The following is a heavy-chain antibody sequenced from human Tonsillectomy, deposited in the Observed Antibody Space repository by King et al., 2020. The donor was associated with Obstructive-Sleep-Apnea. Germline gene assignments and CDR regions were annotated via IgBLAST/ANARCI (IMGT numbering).Heavy chain of an antibody. J-gene: IGHJ4*02. Sequence: HVQLVESGGGVVRPGRSLRLSCAASGFTFSSYGMHWVRQAPGKGLEWVAVIWYDGSNKYYADSVKGRFTISRDNSKNTLYLQMNSLRAEDTAVYYCARGGDVATREGYFDYWGQGTLVTVSS. D-gene: IGHD5-12*01. CDR1: GFTFSSYG. CDR2: IWYDGSNK. CDR3: ARGGDVATREGYFDY. V-gene: IGHV3-33*01.